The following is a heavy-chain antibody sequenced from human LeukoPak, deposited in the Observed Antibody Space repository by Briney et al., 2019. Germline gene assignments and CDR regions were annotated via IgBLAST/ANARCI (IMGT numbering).Heavy chain of an antibody. J-gene: IGHJ4*02. D-gene: IGHD3-3*02. CDR3: ARVRLADERAWAY. Sequence: GASVKVSCKASGYTCSDFYIHWVRQGPGQGLEYVGWITPKSGDTYSPQRFQGRVTMTRDASISTAYMELSSLRSDDTAVYFCARVRLADERAWAYWGQGTLVTVSS. CDR2: ITPKSGDT. CDR1: GYTCSDFY. V-gene: IGHV1-2*02.